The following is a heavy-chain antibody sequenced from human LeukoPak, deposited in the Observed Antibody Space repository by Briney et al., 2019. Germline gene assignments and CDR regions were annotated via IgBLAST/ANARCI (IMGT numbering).Heavy chain of an antibody. V-gene: IGHV3-9*01. D-gene: IGHD3-9*01. J-gene: IGHJ4*02. CDR2: IRWSSGII. Sequence: PGRSLRLSCAASGFTFDDYAMHWVRHAPGKGLEWVSGIRWSSGIIDYADSVKGRFTISRDNAKNSLYLQMYILRADDTALYYCAKCPKTVYDILTGYLYYIDYWGQGTLVTVSS. CDR3: AKCPKTVYDILTGYLYYIDY. CDR1: GFTFDDYA.